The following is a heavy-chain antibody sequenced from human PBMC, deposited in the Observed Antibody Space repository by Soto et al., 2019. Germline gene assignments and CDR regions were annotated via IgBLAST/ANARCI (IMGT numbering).Heavy chain of an antibody. D-gene: IGHD2-8*02. V-gene: IGHV3-53*01. J-gene: IGHJ4*02. CDR2: IYSGGST. CDR1: GFTVSSNY. Sequence: GGSLRLSCAASGFTVSSNYMSWVRQAPGKGLEWVSVIYSGGSTYYADSVKGRFTISRDNSKNTLYLQMNSLRAEDTAVYYCARNYFDTGGGFDYWGQGTLVTVS. CDR3: ARNYFDTGGGFDY.